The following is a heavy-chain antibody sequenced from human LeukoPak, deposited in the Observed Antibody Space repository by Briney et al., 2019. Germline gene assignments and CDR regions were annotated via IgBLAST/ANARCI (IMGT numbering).Heavy chain of an antibody. CDR3: ARYRHCSSTSCYEYGMDV. Sequence: GGSLRLSCAASGFTVSSNYMSWVRQAPGKGLEWVSVIYSGGSTYYADSVKGRFTISRDNSKNTLYLQMTSLRAEDTAVYYCARYRHCSSTSCYEYGMDVWGQGTTVTVSS. CDR1: GFTVSSNY. D-gene: IGHD2-2*01. J-gene: IGHJ6*02. V-gene: IGHV3-66*01. CDR2: IYSGGST.